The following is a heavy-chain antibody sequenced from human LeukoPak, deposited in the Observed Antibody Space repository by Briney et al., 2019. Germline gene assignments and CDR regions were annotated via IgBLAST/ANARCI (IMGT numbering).Heavy chain of an antibody. J-gene: IGHJ6*02. V-gene: IGHV4-4*07. Sequence: PSETLSLTCTVSGGSISSYYWSWIRQPAGKGLEWIGRIYTSGSTNYNPSLKSRVTMSVDTSKNQFSLKLSSVTAADTAVYYCAKASVTTSKGYYYYGMDVCGQGTTVTVSS. CDR2: IYTSGST. CDR1: GGSISSYY. CDR3: AKASVTTSKGYYYYGMDV. D-gene: IGHD4-17*01.